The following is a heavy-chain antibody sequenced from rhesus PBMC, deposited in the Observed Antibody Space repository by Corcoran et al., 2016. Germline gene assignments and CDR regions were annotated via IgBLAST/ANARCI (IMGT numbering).Heavy chain of an antibody. CDR3: ARGGRREWYFDL. Sequence: QVQLQESGPGLVKPSETLSLTCALSGGSISSNYWTSIRQSPGKGLEWIGYIYGSGSSTNYNPSLKSRVTLSVDTSKNQLSLKLSSVTTADTAVYYCARGGRREWYFDLWGPGTPITISS. D-gene: IGHD1-44*01. CDR2: IYGSGSST. CDR1: GGSISSNY. V-gene: IGHV4S11*01. J-gene: IGHJ2*01.